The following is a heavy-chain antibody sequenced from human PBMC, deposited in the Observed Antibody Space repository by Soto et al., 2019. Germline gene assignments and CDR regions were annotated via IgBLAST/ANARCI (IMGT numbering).Heavy chain of an antibody. CDR2: ISSSGSTI. CDR3: ARGTYSSGFARRLFFDY. J-gene: IGHJ4*02. CDR1: GFTFSSYE. D-gene: IGHD6-19*01. V-gene: IGHV3-48*03. Sequence: EVQLVESGGGLVQPGGSLRLSCAASGFTFSSYEMNWVRQAPGKGLEWVSYISSSGSTIYYADSVKGRFTISRDNAKNSLYPQMNSLRAEDTAVYYCARGTYSSGFARRLFFDYWGQGTLVTVSS.